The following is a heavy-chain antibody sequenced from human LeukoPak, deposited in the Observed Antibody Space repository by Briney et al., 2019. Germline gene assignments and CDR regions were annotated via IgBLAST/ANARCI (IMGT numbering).Heavy chain of an antibody. Sequence: GRSLRLSCEASGFTFSSYAMHWVRQAPGKGLEWVAVISYDGSNKYYADSVKGRFTISRDNSKNTLYLQMNSLRAEDTAVYYCARDADQIAESPNWYFDLWGRGTLVTVSS. D-gene: IGHD6-13*01. CDR2: ISYDGSNK. CDR1: GFTFSSYA. V-gene: IGHV3-30*04. J-gene: IGHJ2*01. CDR3: ARDADQIAESPNWYFDL.